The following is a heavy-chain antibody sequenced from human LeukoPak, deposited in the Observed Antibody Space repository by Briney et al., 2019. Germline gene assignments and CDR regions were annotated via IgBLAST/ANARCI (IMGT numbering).Heavy chain of an antibody. Sequence: ASVKVSCKASGYTFTSYGINWVRQAPGQGLERMGWISAYNGNTNYAQKLQGRVTMTTDTSTSTAYMELRSLRSDDTAVYYCARDVYDFWSGPPDYWGQGTLVTVSS. V-gene: IGHV1-18*01. J-gene: IGHJ4*02. CDR1: GYTFTSYG. CDR3: ARDVYDFWSGPPDY. CDR2: ISAYNGNT. D-gene: IGHD3-3*01.